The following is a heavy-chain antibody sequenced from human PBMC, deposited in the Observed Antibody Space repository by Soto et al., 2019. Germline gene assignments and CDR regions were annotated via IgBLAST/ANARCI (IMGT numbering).Heavy chain of an antibody. CDR1: GGSFSGYY. CDR3: AREARYYYGSGSYQTSYYYYGMDV. D-gene: IGHD3-10*01. Sequence: ASETLSLTCAVYGGSFSGYYWSWIRQPPGKGLEWIGEINHSGSTNYNPSLKSRVTISVDTSKNQFSLKLSSVTAADTAVYYCAREARYYYGSGSYQTSYYYYGMDVWGQGTTVTVSS. J-gene: IGHJ6*02. CDR2: INHSGST. V-gene: IGHV4-34*01.